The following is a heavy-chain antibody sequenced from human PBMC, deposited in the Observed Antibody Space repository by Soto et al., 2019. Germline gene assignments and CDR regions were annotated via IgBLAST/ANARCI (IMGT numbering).Heavy chain of an antibody. V-gene: IGHV3-48*01. Sequence: GGSLRLSCAASGFTFSSYSMNWVRQAPGKGLEWVSYISSSSSTIYYADSVKGRFTISRDNAKNSLYLQMNSLRAEDTAVYYCARVYCTNGVCNYYYYYYMDVWGKGTTVTVSS. CDR2: ISSSSSTI. D-gene: IGHD2-8*01. J-gene: IGHJ6*03. CDR1: GFTFSSYS. CDR3: ARVYCTNGVCNYYYYYYMDV.